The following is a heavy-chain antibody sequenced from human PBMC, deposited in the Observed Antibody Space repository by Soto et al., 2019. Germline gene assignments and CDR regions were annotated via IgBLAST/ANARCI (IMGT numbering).Heavy chain of an antibody. J-gene: IGHJ1*01. Sequence: GGSLRLSCAASGFTFSSYAMSWVRQAPGKGLEWVSAISGSGGSTYYADSVKGRFTISRDNSKNTLYLQMNSLRAEDTAVYYCAKDGLDLVVVAATAYFQHWGQGTLVTVSS. V-gene: IGHV3-23*01. D-gene: IGHD2-15*01. CDR1: GFTFSSYA. CDR3: AKDGLDLVVVAATAYFQH. CDR2: ISGSGGST.